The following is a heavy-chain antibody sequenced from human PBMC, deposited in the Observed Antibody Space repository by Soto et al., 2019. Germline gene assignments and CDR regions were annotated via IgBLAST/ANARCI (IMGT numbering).Heavy chain of an antibody. J-gene: IGHJ2*01. CDR2: IIPIFGTA. CDR3: ASSPRVYNWYFDL. Sequence: SVKVSCKASGGTFSSYAISWVRQAPGQGLEWMGGIIPIFGTANYAQNFQGRVTVTADESTSTAYMELSSLRSEDTAVYYCASSPRVYNWYFDLWGRGTLVTVSS. V-gene: IGHV1-69*13. D-gene: IGHD3-16*01. CDR1: GGTFSSYA.